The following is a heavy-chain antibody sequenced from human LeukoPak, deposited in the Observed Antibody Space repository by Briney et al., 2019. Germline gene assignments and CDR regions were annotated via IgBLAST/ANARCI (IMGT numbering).Heavy chain of an antibody. D-gene: IGHD6-6*01. J-gene: IGHJ5*02. Sequence: SETLSLTCTVSGCSISSHYWSWIRQPPGKGLEWIGYIYYSGSTNYNPSLKSRVTISVDTSKNQFSLKLSSVTAADTAVYYCARLILVPNWFDPWGQGTLVTVSS. CDR3: ARLILVPNWFDP. CDR2: IYYSGST. CDR1: GCSISSHY. V-gene: IGHV4-59*11.